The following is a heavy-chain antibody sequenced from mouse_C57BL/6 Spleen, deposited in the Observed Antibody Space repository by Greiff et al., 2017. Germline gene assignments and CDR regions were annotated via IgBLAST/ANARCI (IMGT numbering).Heavy chain of an antibody. D-gene: IGHD2-4*01. CDR3: ARLGDYEAWFAY. Sequence: EVQLQQSGPELVKPGASVKISCKASGYSFTGYYMNWVKQSPEKSLEWIGEINPSTGGTTYNQKFKAKATLTVDKSSSTAYMQLKSLTSEDSAVYYCARLGDYEAWFAYWGQGTLVTVSA. CDR2: INPSTGGT. CDR1: GYSFTGYY. V-gene: IGHV1-42*01. J-gene: IGHJ3*01.